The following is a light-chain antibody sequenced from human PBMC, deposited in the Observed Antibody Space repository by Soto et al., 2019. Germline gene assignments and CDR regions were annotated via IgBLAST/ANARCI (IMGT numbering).Light chain of an antibody. CDR2: GAS. J-gene: IGKJ4*01. CDR3: QQYNKWPLT. V-gene: IGKV3-15*01. Sequence: EIVMTQSPATLSVSPGERATLSCRASRSLNGNLAWYQQKPGQGPRLLIYGASTRATGIPARFSGSGSGTEFTLTISSLQSEDFAVYHCQQYNKWPLTFGGGTKVEIK. CDR1: RSLNGN.